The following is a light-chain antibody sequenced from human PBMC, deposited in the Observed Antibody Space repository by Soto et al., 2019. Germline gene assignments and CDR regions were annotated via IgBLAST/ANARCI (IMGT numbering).Light chain of an antibody. J-gene: IGKJ1*01. CDR1: QTISSW. Sequence: DIQMTQSPSTLSGSVGDRVTITCRASQTISSWLAWYQQKPGKAPKLLIYKASTLKSGVQSRFSGSGSGTEFTLTIRSLQPEDFATYYCKQTYSTPPTVGQGTKVDIK. CDR3: KQTYSTPPT. V-gene: IGKV1-5*03. CDR2: KAS.